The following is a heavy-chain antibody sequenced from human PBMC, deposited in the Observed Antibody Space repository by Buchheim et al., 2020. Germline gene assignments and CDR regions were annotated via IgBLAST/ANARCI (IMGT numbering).Heavy chain of an antibody. Sequence: EVQLVESGGGLVQPGGSLRLSCAASGFTVSSNYMSWVRQAPGKGLEWVSVIYSGGSTYYADSVQGRFTISRDNSKNTLYLQLNSLRAEDTAVYYCALDYDPSSYYYYYGMDVWGQGTT. CDR1: GFTVSSNY. J-gene: IGHJ6*02. CDR2: IYSGGST. CDR3: ALDYDPSSYYYYYGMDV. V-gene: IGHV3-66*02. D-gene: IGHD3/OR15-3a*01.